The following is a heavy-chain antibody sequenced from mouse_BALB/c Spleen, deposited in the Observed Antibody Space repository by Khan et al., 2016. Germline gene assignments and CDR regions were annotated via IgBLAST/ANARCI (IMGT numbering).Heavy chain of an antibody. CDR3: ARGRRPYWYFDV. Sequence: QIQLVQSGPELKKPGETVKISCKASGYSFTNYGMNWVKQAPGKGLKWMGWINTYNGEPTYADDFTGRFALSLETSGSTAFLQINNLKNEDMATYFCARGRRPYWYFDVWGAGTTVTVSS. V-gene: IGHV9-1*02. D-gene: IGHD2-12*01. J-gene: IGHJ1*01. CDR2: INTYNGEP. CDR1: GYSFTNYG.